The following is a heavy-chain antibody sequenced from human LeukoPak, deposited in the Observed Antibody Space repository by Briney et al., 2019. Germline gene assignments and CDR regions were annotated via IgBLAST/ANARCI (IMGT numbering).Heavy chain of an antibody. J-gene: IGHJ4*02. CDR1: GFTFSSYW. V-gene: IGHV3-7*01. D-gene: IGHD6-13*01. CDR3: TRDEAAATN. Sequence: GGSLRLSCAGSGFTFSSYWMSWIRQAPGKGPEWVANIKQDGREKHYVDSVKGRFTISRDNAKSSLYLQMNSLRAEDTAVYYCTRDEAAATNWGQGTLVTVSS. CDR2: IKQDGREK.